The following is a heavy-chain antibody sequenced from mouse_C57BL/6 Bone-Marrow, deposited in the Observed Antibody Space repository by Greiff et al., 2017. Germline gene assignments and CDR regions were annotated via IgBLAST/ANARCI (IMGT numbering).Heavy chain of an antibody. J-gene: IGHJ2*01. Sequence: QVQLQQPGAELVKPGASVKMSCKASGYTFTSYWITWVKQRPGQGLEWIGDIYPGSGSTNYNEKFKSKATLTVDTSSSTAYMQLSSLTSEDSAVYYCARREKLSMAFDYWGQGTTLTVSS. V-gene: IGHV1-55*01. D-gene: IGHD1-1*02. CDR1: GYTFTSYW. CDR3: ARREKLSMAFDY. CDR2: IYPGSGST.